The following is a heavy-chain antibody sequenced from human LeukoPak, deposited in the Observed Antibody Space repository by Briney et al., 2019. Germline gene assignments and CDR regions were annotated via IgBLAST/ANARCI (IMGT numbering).Heavy chain of an antibody. CDR1: GFTFSNFA. CDR3: ARAPGYGAAYYFDY. V-gene: IGHV3-30*04. CDR2: VSYDGSYK. J-gene: IGHJ4*02. D-gene: IGHD1-1*01. Sequence: HPGGSLRLSCAATGFTFSNFAMHWVRQAPGKGLKWVAVVSYDGSYKYYADSVKGRFTISRDNSKNTLYLQMNSLRAEDTAVYYCARAPGYGAAYYFDYWGQGTLVTVSS.